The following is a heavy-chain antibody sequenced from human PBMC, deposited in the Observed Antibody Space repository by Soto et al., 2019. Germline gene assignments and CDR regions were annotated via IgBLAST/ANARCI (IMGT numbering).Heavy chain of an antibody. CDR1: GGTFSSYA. Sequence: GASVKVSCKASGGTFSSYAISWVRQAPGQGLEWMGWMNPNSGNTGYAQNFQGRVTMTQNTAIGTAYMELSSLRSDDTATYYCTRAYGAETFDFWGQGTRVTVSS. V-gene: IGHV1-8*02. CDR2: MNPNSGNT. CDR3: TRAYGAETFDF. J-gene: IGHJ5*01. D-gene: IGHD3-10*01.